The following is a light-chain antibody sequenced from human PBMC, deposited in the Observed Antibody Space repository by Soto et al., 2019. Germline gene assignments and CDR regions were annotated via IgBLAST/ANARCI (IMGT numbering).Light chain of an antibody. CDR1: SNDVGGYNY. CDR3: RSYTSSSLYV. CDR2: DVS. V-gene: IGLV2-14*01. Sequence: QSVLTQPASVSGSPGQSITISCTGTSNDVGGYNYVSWYQQHPGKAPKLMIYDVSNRPSGVSNRFSGSKSGNTASLTISGLQADDLADYYCRSYTSSSLYVFGTGTNVTVL. J-gene: IGLJ1*01.